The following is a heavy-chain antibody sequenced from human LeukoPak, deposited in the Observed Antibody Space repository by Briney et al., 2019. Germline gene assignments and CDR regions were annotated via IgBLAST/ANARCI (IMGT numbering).Heavy chain of an antibody. Sequence: GGSLRLSCVASGFPFSSYWMTWFRQAPGKGLEWVANIKQDGSKKSYVDSVKGRFTISRDNAKNSLYLQMNSLRAEDTAIYYCTRVGYIDEGIDYWGQGTLVTVSS. V-gene: IGHV3-7*04. J-gene: IGHJ4*02. CDR1: GFPFSSYW. CDR3: TRVGYIDEGIDY. CDR2: IKQDGSKK. D-gene: IGHD5-24*01.